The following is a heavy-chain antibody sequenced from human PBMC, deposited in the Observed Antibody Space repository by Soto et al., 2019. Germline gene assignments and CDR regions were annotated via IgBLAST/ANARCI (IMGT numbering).Heavy chain of an antibody. CDR2: ISYDGSKN. CDR3: AKDNFHCGDECYHYYGLDV. V-gene: IGHV3-30*18. Sequence: RGGSLRLSCAASGFTFIAYDIHFCRHSPWKWREWVALISYDGSKNDYADSAKGRFTISRDKSKNTLYLQMNSLRPEDTAVYYCAKDNFHCGDECYHYYGLDVWGQGTTVTVSS. J-gene: IGHJ6*02. D-gene: IGHD2-21*01. CDR1: GFTFIAYD.